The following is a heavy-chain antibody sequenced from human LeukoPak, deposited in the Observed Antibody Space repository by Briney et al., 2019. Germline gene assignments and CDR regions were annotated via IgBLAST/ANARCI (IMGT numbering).Heavy chain of an antibody. CDR2: ISGGGAVT. J-gene: IGHJ4*02. CDR1: GFTFSSYA. D-gene: IGHD6-6*01. CDR3: AKVISNSSRPFDY. V-gene: IGHV3-23*01. Sequence: GGSLRLSCAASGFTFSSYAMTWVRQAPGKGLEWVSAISGGGAVTYYADSVKGRFTISRDNSKNTLYLQMNSLRAEDTAVYYCAKVISNSSRPFDYWGQGTLVTVSS.